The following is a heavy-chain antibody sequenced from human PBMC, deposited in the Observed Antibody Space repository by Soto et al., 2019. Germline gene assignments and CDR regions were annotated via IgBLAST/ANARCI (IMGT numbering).Heavy chain of an antibody. J-gene: IGHJ2*01. CDR1: GGSISSGGYY. D-gene: IGHD3-3*01. CDR3: ARVGRITIFGVVINSWYFDL. V-gene: IGHV4-30-4*01. CDR2: IYYSGST. Sequence: SETLSLTCAVSGGSISSGGYYWSWIRQPPGKGLEWIGYIYYSGSTYYNPSLKSRVTISVDTSKNQFSLKLSSVTAADTAVYYCARVGRITIFGVVINSWYFDLWGRGTLVTVSS.